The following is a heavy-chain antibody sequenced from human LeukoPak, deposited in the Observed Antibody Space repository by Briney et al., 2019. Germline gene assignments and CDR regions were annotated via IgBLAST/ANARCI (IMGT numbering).Heavy chain of an antibody. CDR2: IFPIFGTA. CDR1: GGTFTSYA. V-gene: IGHV1-69*06. CDR3: ASGDSSGYV. D-gene: IGHD3-22*01. J-gene: IGHJ4*02. Sequence: ASVKVSCKASGGTFTSYAISWVRQAPGQGLEWMGWIFPIFGTANYAQTFQGRVTLTADKSTSTAYKELSSLRSEDTAVYYCASGDSSGYVWGQGTLVTVSS.